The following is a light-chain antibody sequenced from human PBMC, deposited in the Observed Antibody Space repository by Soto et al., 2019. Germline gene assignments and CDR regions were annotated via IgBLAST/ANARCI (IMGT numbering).Light chain of an antibody. CDR2: GAS. Sequence: EIVLTQSPGTLSLSPGERATLSCRASQSVSSSYLAWYQQKPGQAPRLLIYGASSRATGIPDRFSGSGSGTDFTLTISSLEPEDFAVYYCQQYGSSLVFGQGTKLEIK. J-gene: IGKJ2*01. CDR1: QSVSSSY. CDR3: QQYGSSLV. V-gene: IGKV3-20*01.